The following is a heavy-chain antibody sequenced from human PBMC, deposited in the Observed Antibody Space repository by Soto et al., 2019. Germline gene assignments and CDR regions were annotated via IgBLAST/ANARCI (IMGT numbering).Heavy chain of an antibody. V-gene: IGHV4-39*07. CDR2: IYSSGGT. Sequence: SETLSLTCTVSGDSLSSSTYYWGWIRQPPGKGLEWIGYIYSSGGTYYSPSLKSRVTISVDTSKNQFSLELSSVTAADTAVYYCASIYDSSGYYYGNNWFDPWGQGTLVTVSS. D-gene: IGHD3-22*01. J-gene: IGHJ5*02. CDR1: GDSLSSSTYY. CDR3: ASIYDSSGYYYGNNWFDP.